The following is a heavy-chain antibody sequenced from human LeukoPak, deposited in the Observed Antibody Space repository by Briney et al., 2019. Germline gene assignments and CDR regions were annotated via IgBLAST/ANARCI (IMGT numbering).Heavy chain of an antibody. D-gene: IGHD1-26*01. CDR3: ASGGAISGSPNYFDS. V-gene: IGHV1-3*01. Sequence: GASVKVSCKASGYTFNNHAMHWVRQAPGQRLEWMGWVNAGNGNTKYSQKFQGRVTMTRDTSISTAYMELSRLRSDDTAVYYCASGGAISGSPNYFDSWGQGTLVTVSS. CDR1: GYTFNNHA. J-gene: IGHJ4*02. CDR2: VNAGNGNT.